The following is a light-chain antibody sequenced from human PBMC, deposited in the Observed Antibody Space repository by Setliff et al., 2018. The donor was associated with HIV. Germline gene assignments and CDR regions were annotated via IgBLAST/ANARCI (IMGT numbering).Light chain of an antibody. CDR3: ATWDDSLDGPV. J-gene: IGLJ3*02. V-gene: IGLV1-44*01. CDR2: SNN. Sequence: QSVLTQPPSASGTPGRRVIISCSGSNSNIGINTVNWYQQLPGTSPKLLIYSNNQRPSGVPDRFSGSKSGTSASLAISGLQPDDEADYYCATWDDSLDGPVFGGGTQLTVL. CDR1: NSNIGINT.